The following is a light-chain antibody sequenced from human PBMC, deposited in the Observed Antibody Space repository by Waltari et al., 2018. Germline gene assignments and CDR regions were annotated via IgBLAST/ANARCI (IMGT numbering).Light chain of an antibody. J-gene: IGKJ1*01. CDR1: QSVSSSY. CDR3: QQYRSSSWT. CDR2: GAS. V-gene: IGKV3-20*01. Sequence: DIVLPQSPGPLSLSPGEGPTLSCTASQSVSSSYLAWYHQNPGQAPRLLLYGASNRATGIPDRFSGSGSGTDFTLTIRGLEPEDFAVYYCQQYRSSSWTFGQGTKVEIK.